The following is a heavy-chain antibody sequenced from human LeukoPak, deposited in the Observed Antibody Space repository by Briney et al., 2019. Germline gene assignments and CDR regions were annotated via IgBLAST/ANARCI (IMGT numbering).Heavy chain of an antibody. CDR2: MNPNSGNT. CDR3: ARGRHVLRFLEWFDP. J-gene: IGHJ5*02. Sequence: ASVKVSCKASGYTFTSYYINWVRQATGQGLEWMGWMNPNSGNTGYAQKFQGRDTMTRNTSISTAYMELSSLRSEDTAVYYCARGRHVLRFLEWFDPWGQGTLVTVSS. D-gene: IGHD3-3*01. CDR1: GYTFTSYY. V-gene: IGHV1-8*01.